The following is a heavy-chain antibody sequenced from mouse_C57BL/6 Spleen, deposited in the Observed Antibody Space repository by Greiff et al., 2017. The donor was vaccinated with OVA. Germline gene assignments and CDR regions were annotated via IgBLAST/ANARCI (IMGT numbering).Heavy chain of an antibody. V-gene: IGHV5-6*01. J-gene: IGHJ4*01. CDR3: ARGNYYGSSYDAMDY. D-gene: IGHD1-1*01. CDR2: ISSGGSYT. Sequence: EVQLKESGGDLVKPGGSLKLSCAASGFTFSSYGMSWVRQTPDKRLEWVATISSGGSYTYYPDRVKGRFTISRDNAKKTLYLQMSRLKSEDTAMYYCARGNYYGSSYDAMDYWGQGTSVTVSS. CDR1: GFTFSSYG.